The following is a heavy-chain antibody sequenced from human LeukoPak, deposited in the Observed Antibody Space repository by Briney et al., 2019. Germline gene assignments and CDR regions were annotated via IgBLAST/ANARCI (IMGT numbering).Heavy chain of an antibody. J-gene: IGHJ5*02. Sequence: SETLSLTCTVSGDAITSDKYYWGWIRQPPGKGLEWIGNIHHSGSTYYSPSLKSRVTISVDTSKNQFSLRLNSVTPEDTAVYYCARRLTQYDCFDPWGQGILVTVSS. CDR3: ARRLTQYDCFDP. CDR2: IHHSGST. V-gene: IGHV4-39*01. D-gene: IGHD2-2*01. CDR1: GDAITSDKYY.